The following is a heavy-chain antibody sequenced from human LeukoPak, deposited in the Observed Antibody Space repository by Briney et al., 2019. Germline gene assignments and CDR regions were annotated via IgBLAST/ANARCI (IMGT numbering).Heavy chain of an antibody. V-gene: IGHV4-59*12. CDR3: ARAYSGWYLFDY. D-gene: IGHD6-19*01. CDR1: GGSISSYY. J-gene: IGHJ4*02. Sequence: PSETLSLTCTVSGGSISSYYWSWIRQPPGKGLEWIGYIYYSGSTNYNPSLKSRVTISVDTSKNQFSLKLSSVTAADTAVYYCARAYSGWYLFDYWGQGTLVTVSS. CDR2: IYYSGST.